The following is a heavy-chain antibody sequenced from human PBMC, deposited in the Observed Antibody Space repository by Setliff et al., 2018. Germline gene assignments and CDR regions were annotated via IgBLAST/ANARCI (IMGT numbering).Heavy chain of an antibody. CDR3: AKGQITMIVVAIFDY. CDR1: GFTFSSYA. D-gene: IGHD3-22*01. Sequence: GGSLRLSCAASGFTFSSYAMSWIRQAPGKGLEWVSAISGSGGSTYYADSVKGRFTISRDNSKNTLYLQMNSLRAEDTAVYYCAKGQITMIVVAIFDYWGQGTLVTVSS. CDR2: ISGSGGST. V-gene: IGHV3-23*01. J-gene: IGHJ4*02.